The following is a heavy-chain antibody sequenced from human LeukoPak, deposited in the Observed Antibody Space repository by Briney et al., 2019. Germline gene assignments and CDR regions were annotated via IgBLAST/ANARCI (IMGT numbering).Heavy chain of an antibody. D-gene: IGHD3-16*01. V-gene: IGHV4-59*01. CDR2: IYYSGTT. J-gene: IGHJ6*03. CDR3: ARETSQKGAHYMDV. CDR1: GGSISSYY. Sequence: SETLSLTCIVSGGSISSYYWSWIRQPPGKGLEWIGYIYYSGTTNYNPSLKTRVTLSVDTSKNQFSLKLSSVTAADTAVYYCARETSQKGAHYMDVWGKGTTVTISS.